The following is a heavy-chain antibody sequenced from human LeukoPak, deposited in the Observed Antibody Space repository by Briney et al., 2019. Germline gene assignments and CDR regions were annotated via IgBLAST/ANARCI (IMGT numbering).Heavy chain of an antibody. J-gene: IGHJ6*03. CDR3: ARVSGTRKNYYYMDV. CDR2: IMPMFRSA. V-gene: IGHV1-69*13. CDR1: GGTFSSYA. Sequence: SVKVSCKASGGTFSSYAISWVRQAPGQGLEWMGEIMPMFRSAKYAQKFQGRVTITADESSDTAYMELNSLKSEDTAVYYCARVSGTRKNYYYMDVWGKGTTVTVSS.